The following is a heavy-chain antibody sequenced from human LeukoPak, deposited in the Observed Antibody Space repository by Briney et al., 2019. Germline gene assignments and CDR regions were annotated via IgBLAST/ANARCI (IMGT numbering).Heavy chain of an antibody. CDR1: GDSVSINSAA. Sequence: PSQTLSLTCAISGDSVSINSAAWNWIRQPPSRALEWLGRTYQRSKWYNDYAVSVKSRITINPDISKNQFSLQLNSVTPEDTAVYYCARSPSPYSSGWYFDYWGQGTLVTVSS. CDR3: ARSPSPYSSGWYFDY. D-gene: IGHD6-19*01. V-gene: IGHV6-1*01. CDR2: TYQRSKWYN. J-gene: IGHJ4*02.